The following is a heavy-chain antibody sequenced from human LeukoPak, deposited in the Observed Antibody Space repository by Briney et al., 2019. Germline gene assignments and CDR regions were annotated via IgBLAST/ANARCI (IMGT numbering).Heavy chain of an antibody. CDR3: ARPLDRSGYYPGY. D-gene: IGHD3-22*01. CDR1: GYIFTSYW. CDR2: IYPGDSAT. J-gene: IGHJ4*02. Sequence: GESLKISCKCSGYIFTSYWIGLVRQLPGKGVELGGIIYPGDSATKDSPSFDGQATISDDKSISTAYLQWSSLKASDTAMYYCARPLDRSGYYPGYWGQGNLVNVSS. V-gene: IGHV5-51*01.